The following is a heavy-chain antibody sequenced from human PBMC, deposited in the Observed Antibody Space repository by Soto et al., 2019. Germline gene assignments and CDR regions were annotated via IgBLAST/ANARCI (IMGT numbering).Heavy chain of an antibody. J-gene: IGHJ4*02. CDR2: ISSTTNYI. CDR3: ARESEDLTSNFDY. V-gene: IGHV3-21*06. Sequence: PGGSLRLSCAASGFTFTRYSMNWVRQAPGKGLEWVSSISSTTNYIYYGDSMKGRFTISRDNAKNSLYLEMSSLRAEDTAVYCCARESEDLTSNFDYWGQGTLVTVSS. CDR1: GFTFTRYS.